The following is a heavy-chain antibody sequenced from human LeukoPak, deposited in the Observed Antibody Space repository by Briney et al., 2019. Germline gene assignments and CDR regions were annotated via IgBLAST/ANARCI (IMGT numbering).Heavy chain of an antibody. D-gene: IGHD3-10*01. CDR3: AADKFGGYYFDY. CDR1: GFTFTSSA. CDR2: IVVGSGNT. V-gene: IGHV1-58*02. Sequence: GASVKVSCKASGFTFTSSAIQWVRQARGQRLEWIGWIVVGSGNTNYAQKFQERVTITRDMSTSTAYMELSSLRSEDTAVYYCAADKFGGYYFDYWGQGTLVTVSS. J-gene: IGHJ4*02.